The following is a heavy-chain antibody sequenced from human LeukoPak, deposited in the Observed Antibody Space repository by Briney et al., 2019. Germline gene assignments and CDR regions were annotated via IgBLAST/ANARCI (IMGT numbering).Heavy chain of an antibody. CDR2: IYYSGST. J-gene: IGHJ4*02. CDR1: GGSISNYY. Sequence: PSETLSLTCTVSGGSISNYYWTWIRQPPGKGLEWIGSIYYSGSTYYNPSLKSRVTISVDTSKNQFSLKLSSVTAADTAVYYCARLGYYDSSGYYLFDYWGQGTLVTVSS. V-gene: IGHV4-59*05. CDR3: ARLGYYDSSGYYLFDY. D-gene: IGHD3-22*01.